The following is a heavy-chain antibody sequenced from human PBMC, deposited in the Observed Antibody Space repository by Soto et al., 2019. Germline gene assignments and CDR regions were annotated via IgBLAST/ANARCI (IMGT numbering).Heavy chain of an antibody. V-gene: IGHV1-18*01. Sequence: GASVKVSCKASGYTFTSYGISWVRPAPGQELEWMGWISAYNGNTNYAQKLQGRVTMTTDTSTSTAYMELRSLRSDDTAVYYCARTFTIFGVVVNWFDPSGQRTLVTVSS. J-gene: IGHJ5*02. CDR3: ARTFTIFGVVVNWFDP. D-gene: IGHD3-3*01. CDR2: ISAYNGNT. CDR1: GYTFTSYG.